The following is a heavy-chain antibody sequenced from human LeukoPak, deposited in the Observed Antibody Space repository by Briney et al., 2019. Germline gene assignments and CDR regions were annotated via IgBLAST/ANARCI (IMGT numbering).Heavy chain of an antibody. Sequence: ASVRVSCKASGYTFTGYYMHWVRQAPGQGLEWMGWINPNSGGTNYAQKFQGRVTMTRDTSISTAYMELSRLRSDDTAVYYCARGIDVWILKFDYWGQGTLVTVSS. CDR2: INPNSGGT. J-gene: IGHJ4*02. D-gene: IGHD5-18*01. CDR3: ARGIDVWILKFDY. V-gene: IGHV1-2*02. CDR1: GYTFTGYY.